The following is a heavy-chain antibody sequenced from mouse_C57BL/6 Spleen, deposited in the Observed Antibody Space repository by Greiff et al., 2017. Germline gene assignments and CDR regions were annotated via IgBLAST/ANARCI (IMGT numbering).Heavy chain of an antibody. V-gene: IGHV1-76*01. CDR1: GYTFTDYY. CDR2: IYPGSGNT. Sequence: QVQLQQSGAELVRPGASVKLSCKASGYTFTDYYINWVKQRPGQGLEWIARIYPGSGNTYYNEKFKGKATLTAEKSSSTAYMQLSSLTSEDSAVYFCARRLTTVVAPIDYAMDYWGQGTSVTVSS. CDR3: ARRLTTVVAPIDYAMDY. J-gene: IGHJ4*01. D-gene: IGHD1-1*01.